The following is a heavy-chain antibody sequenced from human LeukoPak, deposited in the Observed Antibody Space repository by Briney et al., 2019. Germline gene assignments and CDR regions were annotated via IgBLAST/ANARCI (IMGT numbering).Heavy chain of an antibody. CDR1: GYTLTELS. D-gene: IGHD4-23*01. CDR2: FDPEDGET. J-gene: IGHJ4*02. V-gene: IGHV1-24*01. Sequence: ASVKVSCKVSGYTLTELSMHWVRQAPGKGLEWMGGFDPEDGETIYAQKFQGRVTMTEDTSTDTAYMELSSLRSEDTAVYYCATARETVVTFDYWGQGTLVTVSS. CDR3: ATARETVVTFDY.